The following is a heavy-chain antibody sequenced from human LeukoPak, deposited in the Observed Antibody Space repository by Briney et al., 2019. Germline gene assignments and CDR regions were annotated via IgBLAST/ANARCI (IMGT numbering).Heavy chain of an antibody. CDR1: GGSISSYY. D-gene: IGHD5-18*01. CDR2: MYYSGST. J-gene: IGHJ3*02. V-gene: IGHV4-59*01. CDR3: AGYHSYGYKRDAFDI. Sequence: YPSETLSLTCTVSGGSISSYYWSWIRQPPGKGLEWIGYMYYSGSTNYNPSLKSRVTISVDMSKNQVSLKLSSVTAADTAVYYCAGYHSYGYKRDAFDIWGQGTMVTVSS.